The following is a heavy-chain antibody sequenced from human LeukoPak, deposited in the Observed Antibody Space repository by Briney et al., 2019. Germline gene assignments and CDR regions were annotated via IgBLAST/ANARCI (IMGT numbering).Heavy chain of an antibody. Sequence: QSGGSLRLSCAASGFTFSSYAMHWVRQAPGKGLEWVAVISYDGSNKYYADSVKGRFTISRDNSKNTLYLQMNSLRAEDTAVYYCARDRRLWHTPVVPAAIVYYYYYGMDVWGQGTTVTVSS. D-gene: IGHD2-2*02. J-gene: IGHJ6*02. V-gene: IGHV3-30-3*01. CDR3: ARDRRLWHTPVVPAAIVYYYYYGMDV. CDR1: GFTFSSYA. CDR2: ISYDGSNK.